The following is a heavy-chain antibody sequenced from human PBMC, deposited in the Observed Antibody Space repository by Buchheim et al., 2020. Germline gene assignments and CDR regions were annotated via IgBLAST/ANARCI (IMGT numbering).Heavy chain of an antibody. CDR3: VTSGSYYYYAMDV. Sequence: EVQLVESGGGLVQPGGSLRLSCAASGFTFSSYWMHWVRQAPGKGLVCVARINSDGRTTTYADSVKARFTISRDNAMNTLSLQMNSLRAEDTAVYYCVTSGSYYYYAMDVWGQGTT. J-gene: IGHJ6*02. CDR1: GFTFSSYW. D-gene: IGHD3-22*01. V-gene: IGHV3-74*01. CDR2: INSDGRTT.